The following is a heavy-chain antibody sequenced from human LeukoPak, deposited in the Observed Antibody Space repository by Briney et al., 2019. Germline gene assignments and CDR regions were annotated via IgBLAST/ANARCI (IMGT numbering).Heavy chain of an antibody. Sequence: ASVKVSCKASGYTFTSYAMHWVRQAPGQRLEWMGWINAGNGNTKYLQKFQGRVTITRDTSASTAYMELSSLRSEDTAVYYCARDPTGGPYYYYGMDVWGQGTTVTVSS. J-gene: IGHJ6*02. CDR1: GYTFTSYA. V-gene: IGHV1-3*01. CDR3: ARDPTGGPYYYYGMDV. CDR2: INAGNGNT.